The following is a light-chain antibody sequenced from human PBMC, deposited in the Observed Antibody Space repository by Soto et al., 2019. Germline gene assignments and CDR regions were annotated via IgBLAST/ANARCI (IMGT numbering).Light chain of an antibody. CDR1: QSISKF. V-gene: IGKV1-39*01. J-gene: IGKJ5*01. Sequence: EMTQSPSSLSAYIRNRVSISCLASQSISKFLSWYQQRPGTAPKLLIYAASSLESGVPSRFSGSGSGTDFTLTISSLQPEDFATYYCQQNYNTPITFGQGTRLEI. CDR3: QQNYNTPIT. CDR2: AAS.